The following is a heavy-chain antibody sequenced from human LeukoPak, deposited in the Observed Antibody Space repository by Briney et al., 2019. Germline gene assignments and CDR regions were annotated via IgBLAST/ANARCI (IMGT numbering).Heavy chain of an antibody. CDR1: GFTFDDYA. J-gene: IGHJ3*02. CDR2: ISWNSGSI. CDR3: ARGYDYVWGSYRYGAFDI. Sequence: PGGSLRLSCAASGFTFDDYAMHWVRQAPGKGLEWVSGISWNSGSIGYADSVKGRFTISRDNAKNSLYLQMNSLRAEDTVVYYCARGYDYVWGSYRYGAFDIWGQGTMVTVSS. D-gene: IGHD3-16*02. V-gene: IGHV3-9*01.